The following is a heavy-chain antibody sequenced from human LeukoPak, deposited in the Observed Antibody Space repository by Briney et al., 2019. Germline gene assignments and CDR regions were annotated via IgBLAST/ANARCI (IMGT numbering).Heavy chain of an antibody. Sequence: SETLSLTCAVYGGSFSGYYWSWIRQPPGKGLEWIGEINHSGSTNYNPSLKSRVTISVDTSKNQFSLKLSSVTAADTAVYYCARERNDFWSGYPFDYWGQGTLVTVSS. CDR2: INHSGST. V-gene: IGHV4-34*01. J-gene: IGHJ4*02. D-gene: IGHD3-3*01. CDR3: ARERNDFWSGYPFDY. CDR1: GGSFSGYY.